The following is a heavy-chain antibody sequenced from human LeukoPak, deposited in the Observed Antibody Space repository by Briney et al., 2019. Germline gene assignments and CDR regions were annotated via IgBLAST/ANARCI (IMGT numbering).Heavy chain of an antibody. CDR3: ARGQGYCSGGSCYSALSL. Sequence: TGGSLRLSCAASGFTFSSYAMSWVRQAPGKGLEWVSAISGSGGSTYYADSVKGRFTISRDNSKNTLYLQMNSLRAEDTAVYYCARGQGYCSGGSCYSALSLWGQGTMVTVSS. V-gene: IGHV3-23*01. CDR2: ISGSGGST. J-gene: IGHJ3*01. CDR1: GFTFSSYA. D-gene: IGHD2-15*01.